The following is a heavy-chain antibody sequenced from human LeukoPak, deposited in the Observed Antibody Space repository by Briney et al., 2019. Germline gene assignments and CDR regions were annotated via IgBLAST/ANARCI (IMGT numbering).Heavy chain of an antibody. CDR3: ARGPRIAVAGRRSWFDP. CDR2: INHSGST. D-gene: IGHD6-19*01. J-gene: IGHJ5*02. V-gene: IGHV4-34*01. CDR1: GGSFSGYY. Sequence: PLETLSLTCAVYGGSFSGYYWSWIRQRPGKGLEWIGEINHSGSTNYNPPLKSRVTISVDTSKNQFSLKLSSVTAADTAVYYCARGPRIAVAGRRSWFDPWGQGTLVTVSS.